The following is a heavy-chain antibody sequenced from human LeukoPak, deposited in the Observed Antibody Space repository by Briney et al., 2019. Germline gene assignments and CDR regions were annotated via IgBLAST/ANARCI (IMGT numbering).Heavy chain of an antibody. V-gene: IGHV3-48*01. CDR1: GFTFSSYS. Sequence: GGSLRLSCAASGFTFSSYSMNWVRQAPGKGLEWVSYISSSSSTMYYADSVKGRFTISRDNSKNTVYLQMNDLRGEDTAVYYCAKDVEGWGQGTLVIVSS. CDR3: AKDVEG. J-gene: IGHJ4*02. CDR2: ISSSSSTM.